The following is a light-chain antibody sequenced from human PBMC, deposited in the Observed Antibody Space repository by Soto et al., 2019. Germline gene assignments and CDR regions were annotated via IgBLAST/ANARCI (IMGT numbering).Light chain of an antibody. CDR3: QQYYSYSLYT. CDR2: DAS. Sequence: DIQMTQSPSTLSASVGDRVTITCRASQSISSWLAWYKQKPGKPPKLLIYDASSLESGVPSRFSGSGSGTEFSLTISSLQPDDFATYYFQQYYSYSLYTFGQGTKLEIK. J-gene: IGKJ2*01. CDR1: QSISSW. V-gene: IGKV1-5*01.